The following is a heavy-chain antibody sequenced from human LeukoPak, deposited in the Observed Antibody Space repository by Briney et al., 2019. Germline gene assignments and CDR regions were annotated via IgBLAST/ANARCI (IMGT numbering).Heavy chain of an antibody. V-gene: IGHV4-61*02. J-gene: IGHJ4*02. CDR1: GGSISSGSYY. CDR2: IYTSGST. D-gene: IGHD5-12*01. Sequence: PSETLSLTCTVSGGSISSGSYYWSWIRQPAGKGLEWIGRIYTSGSTNYNPSLKSRVTISVDTSKNQFSLKLSSVTAADTAVYYRARGSGYAWQDYWGQGTLVTVSS. CDR3: ARGSGYAWQDY.